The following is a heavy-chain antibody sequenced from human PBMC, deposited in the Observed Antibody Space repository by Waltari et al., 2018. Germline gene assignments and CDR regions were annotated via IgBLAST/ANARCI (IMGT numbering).Heavy chain of an antibody. V-gene: IGHV4-39*01. CDR3: ATYIGASVGTAAFDV. CDR2: VSYSGTT. Sequence: QLQLQESGPRLVRPPEPLSLICSVSGVSITSNRHYWAWIRQSPGQGLGWIGTVSYSGTTYISPSLKSRVSVSRDTSKNQVSLILGSVTAADMAVYYCATYIGASVGTAAFDVWGQGTMVTVSS. J-gene: IGHJ3*01. D-gene: IGHD5-12*01. CDR1: GVSITSNRHY.